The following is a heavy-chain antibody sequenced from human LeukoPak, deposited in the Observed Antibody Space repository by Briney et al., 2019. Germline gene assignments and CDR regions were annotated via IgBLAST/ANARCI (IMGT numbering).Heavy chain of an antibody. Sequence: GGSLRLSCAASGFTFSSYSMNWVRQAPGKGLEWVSYISSSSSTIYYADSVKGRFTISRDNAKNSLYLQMNSLRAEDTAVYYCAKDLYYGSGSWFDYWGQGTLVTVSS. V-gene: IGHV3-48*01. D-gene: IGHD3-10*01. CDR3: AKDLYYGSGSWFDY. J-gene: IGHJ4*02. CDR2: ISSSSSTI. CDR1: GFTFSSYS.